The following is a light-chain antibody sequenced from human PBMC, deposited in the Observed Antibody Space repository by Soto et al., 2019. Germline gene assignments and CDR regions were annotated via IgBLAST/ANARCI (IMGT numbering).Light chain of an antibody. Sequence: EVVLTQSPGTLSLSPGARATLSCRASQSVNDNHLAWYQQKGGQAPRLLIYGASTRATGVPERFSGSGFGTADSLIINRLEPEDFALYYCQLYGGGPPRGTVGPGNRVEI. V-gene: IGKV3-20*01. CDR2: GAS. CDR3: QLYGGGPPRGT. J-gene: IGKJ3*01. CDR1: QSVNDNH.